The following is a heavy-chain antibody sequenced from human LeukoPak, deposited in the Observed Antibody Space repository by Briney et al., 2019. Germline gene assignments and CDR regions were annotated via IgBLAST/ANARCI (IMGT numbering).Heavy chain of an antibody. D-gene: IGHD3-10*01. J-gene: IGHJ6*02. Sequence: SVKVSCKASGGTFSSYAISWVRQAPGQGLEWMGGIIPIFGTADYAQKFQGRVTITADESTSTAYMELSSLRSEDTAVYYCARGSSRITMVRGKYYYYGMDVWGQGTTVTVSS. V-gene: IGHV1-69*13. CDR1: GGTFSSYA. CDR3: ARGSSRITMVRGKYYYYGMDV. CDR2: IIPIFGTA.